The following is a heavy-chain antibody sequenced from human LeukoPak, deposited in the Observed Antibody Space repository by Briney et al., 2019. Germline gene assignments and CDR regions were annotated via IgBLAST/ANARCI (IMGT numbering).Heavy chain of an antibody. Sequence: PSETLSLTCALYGGSLSGYYWSWIRGPPGQGLEWIGEIDHSGSTNYNPSLKSRVTRSVDTSKNQFSLKLSSVTAADTAVYYWAATRRPRARAPRFDYWGQGTLVTVSS. J-gene: IGHJ4*02. CDR2: IDHSGST. D-gene: IGHD5-12*01. CDR1: GGSLSGYY. CDR3: AATRRPRARAPRFDY. V-gene: IGHV4-34*01.